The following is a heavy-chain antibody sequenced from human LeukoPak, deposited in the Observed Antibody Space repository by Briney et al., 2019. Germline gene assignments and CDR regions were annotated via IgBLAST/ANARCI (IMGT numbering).Heavy chain of an antibody. Sequence: SETLSLTCTVSGGSVSSGRNYWSWIRQPPGKGLEWIGYIYYSGSTKDNPSLERRVTISVDTSKNQFSLKLSSVTAADTAVYYCARGVARGNYLDYWGQGTLVTVSS. D-gene: IGHD5-12*01. CDR3: ARGVARGNYLDY. CDR1: GGSVSSGRNY. CDR2: IYYSGST. J-gene: IGHJ4*02. V-gene: IGHV4-61*01.